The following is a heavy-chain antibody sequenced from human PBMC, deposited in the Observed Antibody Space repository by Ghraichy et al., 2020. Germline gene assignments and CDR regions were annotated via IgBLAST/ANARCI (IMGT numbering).Heavy chain of an antibody. J-gene: IGHJ4*02. D-gene: IGHD3-3*01. CDR1: GFTFSRYG. V-gene: IGHV3-30*18. Sequence: GGSLRLSCAASGFTFSRYGMHWVRQAPGKGLEWVAVISYDGSNKYYADSVKGRFTISRDNTKNTLFLQMNSLRAEDTAVYYCAKDLRPADLWSGCIDYWGQGTLVTVSS. CDR3: AKDLRPADLWSGCIDY. CDR2: ISYDGSNK.